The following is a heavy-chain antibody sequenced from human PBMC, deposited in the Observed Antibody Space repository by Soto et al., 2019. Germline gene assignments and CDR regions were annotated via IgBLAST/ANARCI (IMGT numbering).Heavy chain of an antibody. Sequence: SETLSLTCTVSGGSISSYYWSWIRQPPGKGLEWIGYIYYSGSTNYNPSLKSRVTISVDTSKNQFSLKLSSVTAADTAVYYCARPPFSAFGKYPMDVWGQGTTVTVSS. J-gene: IGHJ6*02. CDR3: ARPPFSAFGKYPMDV. CDR1: GGSISSYY. CDR2: IYYSGST. D-gene: IGHD3-10*01. V-gene: IGHV4-59*01.